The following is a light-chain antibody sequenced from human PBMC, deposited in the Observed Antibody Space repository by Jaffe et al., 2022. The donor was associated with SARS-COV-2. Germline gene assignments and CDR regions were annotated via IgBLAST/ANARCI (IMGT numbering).Light chain of an antibody. CDR1: QSVSSY. CDR2: DAS. Sequence: EIVLTQSPATLSLSPGERATLSCRASQSVSSYLAWYQQKPGQAPRLLIYDASNRATGIPARFSGSGSGTDFTLTISSLEPEDFAVYYCQQRSNLELDTFFGQGTKLEIK. V-gene: IGKV3-11*01. J-gene: IGKJ2*01. CDR3: QQRSNLELDTF.